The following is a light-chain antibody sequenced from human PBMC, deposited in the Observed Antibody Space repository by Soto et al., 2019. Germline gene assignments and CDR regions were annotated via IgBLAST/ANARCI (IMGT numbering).Light chain of an antibody. CDR3: SSYTSSSTQV. CDR2: DVS. Sequence: QSVLTQPASVSGSPGQSITISCTGTSSDVGGYNYVSWYQQHPGKAPKLMIYDVSHRPSGASNRFSGSKSGNTASLTISGLQAEDEADYYCSSYTSSSTQVFGAGTRSPS. J-gene: IGLJ1*01. V-gene: IGLV2-14*01. CDR1: SSDVGGYNY.